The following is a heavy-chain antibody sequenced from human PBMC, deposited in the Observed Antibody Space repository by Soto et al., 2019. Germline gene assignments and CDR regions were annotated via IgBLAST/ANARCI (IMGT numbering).Heavy chain of an antibody. D-gene: IGHD3-10*01. J-gene: IGHJ5*02. CDR3: ARDSSGVTDRAPADS. CDR2: ISYDGSDK. CDR1: GFTFSDRG. V-gene: IGHV3-30*03. Sequence: PGGSLRLSCSASGFTFSDRGFHWVSPAQGKGLEWVAVISYDGSDKYYADSVKGRFTISRDNSKKTLYLQMTSLRADDTAVDYWARDSSGVTDRAPADSWGQGTLVTVSS.